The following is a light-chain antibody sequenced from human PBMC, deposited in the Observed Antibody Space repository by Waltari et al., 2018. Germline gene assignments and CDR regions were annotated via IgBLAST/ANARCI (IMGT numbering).Light chain of an antibody. V-gene: IGLV3-19*01. Sequence: SSELTQDPAVSVAMGQTVTITCQGNGLRSYYASWYQQRPGQALILIMYDKNNRPSGVPDRFSGSNSDNTASLTITGAQAEDEASYYCHSRDASGVGGSFGGGTKLTVL. CDR3: HSRDASGVGGS. CDR2: DKN. J-gene: IGLJ2*01. CDR1: GLRSYY.